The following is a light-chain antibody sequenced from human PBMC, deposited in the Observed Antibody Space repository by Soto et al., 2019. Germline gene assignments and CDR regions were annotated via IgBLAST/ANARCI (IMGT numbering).Light chain of an antibody. J-gene: IGKJ5*01. Sequence: VLTQSPVTLSLSPGERATLSCRASQAVGTYVAWYQVRGGQAPRLLISGASKRATGSPDRINGGGSGADFILTINSLESGDSEVYFCQQGGNWPVTFGQGTRVAIK. CDR2: GAS. V-gene: IGKV3D-11*01. CDR1: QAVGTY. CDR3: QQGGNWPVT.